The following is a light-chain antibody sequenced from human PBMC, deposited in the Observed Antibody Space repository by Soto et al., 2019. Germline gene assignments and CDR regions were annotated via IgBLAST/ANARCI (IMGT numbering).Light chain of an antibody. CDR2: EVS. J-gene: IGLJ3*02. Sequence: QPVLTQPPSASGSPGQSVTISCTGTSSDVGAYKYVSWYQQYPGKAPKLMIYEVSKRPSGVPDRFSGSKSGNTASLTVSGLQAEDEDDYYCTSYVGSDIWVFGGGTKLTVL. CDR1: SSDVGAYKY. CDR3: TSYVGSDIWV. V-gene: IGLV2-8*01.